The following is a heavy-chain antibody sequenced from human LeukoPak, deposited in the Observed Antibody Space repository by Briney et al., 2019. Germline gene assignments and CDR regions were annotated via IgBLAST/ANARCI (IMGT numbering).Heavy chain of an antibody. CDR2: INTDGSST. J-gene: IGHJ4*02. CDR1: GFTFSSYW. V-gene: IGHV3-74*01. CDR3: ASTRRDGYNYWAY. D-gene: IGHD5-24*01. Sequence: GGSLRLSCAASGFTFSSYWMHWVRQAPGKGLVWVSRINTDGSSTTYADSVKGRFTTSRDNAKNTLYLQMNSLRAEDTAVYYCASTRRDGYNYWAYWGQGTLVTVSS.